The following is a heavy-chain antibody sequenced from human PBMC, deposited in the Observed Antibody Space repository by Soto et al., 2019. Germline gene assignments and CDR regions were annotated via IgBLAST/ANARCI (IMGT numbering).Heavy chain of an antibody. Sequence: KQSQTLSLTCTVSGGSISSYYWSWIRQPPGKGLEWIGYIYYGGSTNYNPSLKSRVTISIDTSKNQFSLKLSSVTAADTAVYYCARDLPNSYGYEWFDPWGQGTLVTVSS. CDR3: ARDLPNSYGYEWFDP. J-gene: IGHJ5*02. CDR1: GGSISSYY. D-gene: IGHD5-18*01. CDR2: IYYGGST. V-gene: IGHV4-59*01.